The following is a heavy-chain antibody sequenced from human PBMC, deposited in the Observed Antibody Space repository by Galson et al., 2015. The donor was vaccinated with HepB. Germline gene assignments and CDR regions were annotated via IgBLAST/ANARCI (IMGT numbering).Heavy chain of an antibody. CDR3: ARDPMIVVPSTRGWFDP. Sequence: SVKVSCKASGYTFTSYGISWVRQAPGQGLEWMGWISAYNGNTNYAQKLQGRVTMTTDTSTSTAYMELRSLRSDDTAVYYCARDPMIVVPSTRGWFDPWGQGTLVTVSS. J-gene: IGHJ5*02. CDR2: ISAYNGNT. V-gene: IGHV1-18*01. D-gene: IGHD3-22*01. CDR1: GYTFTSYG.